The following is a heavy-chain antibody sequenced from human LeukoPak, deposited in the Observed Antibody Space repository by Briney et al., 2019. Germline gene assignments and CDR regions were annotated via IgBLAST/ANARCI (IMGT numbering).Heavy chain of an antibody. CDR3: ARVPTVGSGGYQFDY. CDR1: GFTFSSYG. J-gene: IGHJ4*02. V-gene: IGHV3-30*03. D-gene: IGHD2-15*01. Sequence: GGSLRLSCAASGFTFSSYGMHWVRQAPGTGLEWVAVISSVGSHKYYADSVKGRFTISRDNAKKSLYLQMNSLRAEDTAVYYCARVPTVGSGGYQFDYWGQGTLVTVSS. CDR2: ISSVGSHK.